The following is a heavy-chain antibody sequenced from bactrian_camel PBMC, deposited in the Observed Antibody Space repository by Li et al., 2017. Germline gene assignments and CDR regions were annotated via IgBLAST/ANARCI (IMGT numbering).Heavy chain of an antibody. CDR1: GFRVTDYA. Sequence: HVQLVESGGGSAQPGGPLTLSCAASGFRVTDYAFNWVRQVPGKGLEWVSAINSAGSNTYYADSVKGRFTISRDNAKNTLYLQLNSLTTEDTSMYYCAKNGVYYSGGYHYGFFGSWGLGTQVTVS. CDR2: INSAGSNT. J-gene: IGHJ6*01. CDR3: AKNGVYYSGGYHYGFFGS. V-gene: IGHV3S1*01. D-gene: IGHD2*01.